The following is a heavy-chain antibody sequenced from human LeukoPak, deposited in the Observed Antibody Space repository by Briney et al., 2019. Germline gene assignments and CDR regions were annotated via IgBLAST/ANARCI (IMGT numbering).Heavy chain of an antibody. CDR3: ARHWEL. V-gene: IGHV3-53*01. CDR1: GFSVSSNY. J-gene: IGHJ4*02. Sequence: SGGSLRLSCAASGFSVSSNYMSWVRQAPGKGLEWVALIYSDETTYYADSVKGRFTISRDNSKSTLYLQMNSLRAEDTAVYYCARHWELRDQGTLVTVSS. CDR2: IYSDETT. D-gene: IGHD1-26*01.